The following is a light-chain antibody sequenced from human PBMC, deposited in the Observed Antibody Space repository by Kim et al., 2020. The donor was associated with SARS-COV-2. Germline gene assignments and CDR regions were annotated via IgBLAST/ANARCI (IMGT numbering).Light chain of an antibody. CDR1: SSDVGGYNY. Sequence: QSALTQPASVSGSPGQSITISCTGTSSDVGGYNYVSWYQQHPGKAPKLMIYDVSKRPSGVSNRFSGSKSGNTASLTISGLQAEDEDDYYCSSYTSSSTYVLGTGTKVTVL. CDR2: DVS. V-gene: IGLV2-14*01. J-gene: IGLJ1*01. CDR3: SSYTSSSTYV.